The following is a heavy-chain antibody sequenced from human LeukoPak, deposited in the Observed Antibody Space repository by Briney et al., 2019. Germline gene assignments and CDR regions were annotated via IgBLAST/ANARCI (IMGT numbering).Heavy chain of an antibody. J-gene: IGHJ6*03. CDR3: ARARYCSSTSCPSPYYYYYMDV. V-gene: IGHV5-51*01. Sequence: GASLKISCKGSGYSFTNYWIGWVRQMPGKGLEWMGIIYPGDSDTRYSPSFQGQVTISADKSISTAYLKRSSLKASDSAMYYCARARYCSSTSCPSPYYYYYMDVWGKGTTVTVSS. CDR1: GYSFTNYW. D-gene: IGHD2-2*01. CDR2: IYPGDSDT.